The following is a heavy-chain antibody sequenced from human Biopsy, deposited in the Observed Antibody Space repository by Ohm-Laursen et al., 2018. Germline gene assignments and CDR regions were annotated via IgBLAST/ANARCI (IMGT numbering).Heavy chain of an antibody. V-gene: IGHV2-5*02. Sequence: PTQTLTLTCTFSGFSLSTSAVAVAWIRQPPGKALEWLAPIYWDDDKLYSPSLKSRLTITKDTSKNQVVLTMTNLDPVDTATYYCARIFTVRCGGDNCYDYHGMDVWGQGTTVTVSS. D-gene: IGHD2-21*01. CDR1: GFSLSTSAVA. J-gene: IGHJ6*02. CDR3: ARIFTVRCGGDNCYDYHGMDV. CDR2: IYWDDDK.